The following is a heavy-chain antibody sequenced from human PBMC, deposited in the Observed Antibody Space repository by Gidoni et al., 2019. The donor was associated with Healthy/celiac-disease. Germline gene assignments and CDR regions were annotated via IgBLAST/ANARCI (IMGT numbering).Heavy chain of an antibody. CDR2: IIPIVGTA. CDR3: ARGGDGYNRGHWFDP. CDR1: GGPFSSYA. J-gene: IGHJ5*02. V-gene: IGHV1-69*06. Sequence: QLQLVQSGAEVKQPGSSVKVSCKASGGPFSSYAISWVRQAPGQGLEWMGGIIPIVGTANYAQKYQGRVTITADKSTSTAYMELSSLRSEDTAVYYCARGGDGYNRGHWFDPWGQGTLVTVSS. D-gene: IGHD5-12*01.